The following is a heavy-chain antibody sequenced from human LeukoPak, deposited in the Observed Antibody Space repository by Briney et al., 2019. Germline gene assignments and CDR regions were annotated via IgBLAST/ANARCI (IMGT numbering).Heavy chain of an antibody. CDR2: INTDGSNT. Sequence: GGSLRLSCAASGFTFSRFWMHWVRQAPGKGLVWVSRINTDGSNTIYADSVKGRFTVSRDNAKNSLFLQMNSLRDEDTAIYYCAGERNCGGDCYQGSWFDPWGQGTLVTVSS. J-gene: IGHJ5*02. V-gene: IGHV3-74*01. D-gene: IGHD2-21*02. CDR1: GFTFSRFW. CDR3: AGERNCGGDCYQGSWFDP.